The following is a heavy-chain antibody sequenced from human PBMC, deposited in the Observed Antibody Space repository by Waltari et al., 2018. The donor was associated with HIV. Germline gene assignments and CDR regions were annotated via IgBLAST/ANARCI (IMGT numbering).Heavy chain of an antibody. CDR3: ARRLKTGAYLGSNGLDV. CDR2: VDPSDSYT. V-gene: IGHV5-10-1*01. Sequence: EVQLVQSGADVKKPGESLTISCKGSGYNVTNYWISWVRRVHGQGQELVAKVDPSDSYTIYSPSFQGRVTVSVDKSNTAAYLQWSSLQASDTSTFYCARRLKTGAYLGSNGLDVWGLGTKVTVSS. CDR1: GYNVTNYW. D-gene: IGHD7-27*01. J-gene: IGHJ3*01.